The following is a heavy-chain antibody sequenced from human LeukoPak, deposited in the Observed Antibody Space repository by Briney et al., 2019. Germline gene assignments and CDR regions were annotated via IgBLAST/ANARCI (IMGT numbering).Heavy chain of an antibody. Sequence: PGGSLRLSCAASGFTLSSYSMNWVRQAPGKGLEWVSYISSSSSTIYYADSVKGRFTISRDNAKNSLYLQMNSLRAEDTAVYYCARDSPFGAYGLGTLDYWGQGTLVTVSS. CDR3: ARDSPFGAYGLGTLDY. CDR1: GFTLSSYS. V-gene: IGHV3-48*04. J-gene: IGHJ4*02. D-gene: IGHD3-10*01. CDR2: ISSSSSTI.